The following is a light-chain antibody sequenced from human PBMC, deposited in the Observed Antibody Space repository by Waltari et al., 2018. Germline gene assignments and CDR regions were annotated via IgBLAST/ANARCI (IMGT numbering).Light chain of an antibody. CDR3: QQYSNWPL. J-gene: IGKJ2*01. CDR1: QSVSSN. CDR2: GAS. V-gene: IGKV3-15*01. Sequence: EAELTQSQATLSVSQGERATLPCRASQSVSSNLAWYPQKPGHAPRLLIYGASTRATGIPARFNDRGSGTEFTLTISSLQSEDFAVYYCQQYSNWPLFGQGTKLEIK.